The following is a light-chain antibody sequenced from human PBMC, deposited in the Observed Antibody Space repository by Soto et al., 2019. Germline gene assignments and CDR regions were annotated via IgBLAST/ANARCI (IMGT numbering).Light chain of an antibody. Sequence: QSVLTQPASVSGSLGQSITISCTGTSSDIGAYNYVSWYQQYPGKAPKLMIYGVTNRPSGVSNRFSGYKTGNTASLTISGLQAEDEADYYCFSHRSGDSHVFGTGTKVTVL. V-gene: IGLV2-14*01. J-gene: IGLJ1*01. CDR1: SSDIGAYNY. CDR2: GVT. CDR3: FSHRSGDSHV.